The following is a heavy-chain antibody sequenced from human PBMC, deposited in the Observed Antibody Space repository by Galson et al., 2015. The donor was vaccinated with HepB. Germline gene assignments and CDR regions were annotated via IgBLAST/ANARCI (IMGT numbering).Heavy chain of an antibody. CDR3: ARVTYGSGNVFFDY. Sequence: SLRLSCAASGFSFSYYSMNWVRQGPGTGLEWVSSITSSRSYMFYADSVKGRFTISRDNAKNSLYLQMNSLGAEDTAVYYCARVTYGSGNVFFDYWGQGTLVSVSS. CDR1: GFSFSYYS. D-gene: IGHD3-10*01. V-gene: IGHV3-21*06. J-gene: IGHJ4*02. CDR2: ITSSRSYM.